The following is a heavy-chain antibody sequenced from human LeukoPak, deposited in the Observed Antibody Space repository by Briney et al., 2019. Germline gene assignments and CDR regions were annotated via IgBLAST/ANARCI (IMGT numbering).Heavy chain of an antibody. CDR2: IYTSGST. V-gene: IGHV4-61*09. J-gene: IGHJ4*02. CDR1: GGSISSGNYY. CDR3: AREGYDSL. Sequence: SQTLSLTCTVSGGSISSGNYYWSWIRQPAGKGLEWIGHIYTSGSTNYNPSLKSRVTISVDTSKNQFSLKLSSLTAADTAVYYCAREGYDSLWGQGTLVTISS. D-gene: IGHD3-3*01.